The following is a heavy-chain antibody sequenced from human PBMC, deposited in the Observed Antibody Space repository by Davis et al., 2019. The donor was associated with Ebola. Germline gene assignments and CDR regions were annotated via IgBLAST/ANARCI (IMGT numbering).Heavy chain of an antibody. D-gene: IGHD1-20*01. CDR2: IYSGGST. J-gene: IGHJ1*01. Sequence: GGSLRLSCAASGFTVSSNYMSWVRQAPGKGLEWVSVIYSGGSTYYADSVKGRFIISRDNSKNTLYLQMNSQRADDTAVYYCANCPYNWKLGYFQHWGQGTLVTVSS. CDR3: ANCPYNWKLGYFQH. V-gene: IGHV3-66*01. CDR1: GFTVSSNY.